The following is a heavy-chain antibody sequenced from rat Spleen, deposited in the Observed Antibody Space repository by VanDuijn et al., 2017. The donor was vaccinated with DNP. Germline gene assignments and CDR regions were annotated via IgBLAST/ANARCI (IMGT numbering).Heavy chain of an antibody. Sequence: EVQLQESGSGLVKPSQSLSLTCSVTGYSITSNYWGWIRKFPGNKMEYIGHISYSGNTNYNPSLKSRISITRDTSKNQFFLQLNSVTTEDTATYYCATGGAGIWFAYWGQGTLVTVSS. V-gene: IGHV3-1*01. J-gene: IGHJ3*01. CDR3: ATGGAGIWFAY. CDR1: GYSITSNY. D-gene: IGHD4-2*01. CDR2: ISYSGNT.